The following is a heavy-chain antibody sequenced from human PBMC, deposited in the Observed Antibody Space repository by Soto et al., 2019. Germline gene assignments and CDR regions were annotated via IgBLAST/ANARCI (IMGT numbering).Heavy chain of an antibody. Sequence: SETLSLTCAVSGGSISSGGYSWSWIRQPPGKGLEWIGYIYHSGSTYYNPSLKSRVTISVDRSKNQFSLKLSSVTAADTAVYYCARATGLPKFDPWGQGTLVTVSS. CDR2: IYHSGST. J-gene: IGHJ5*02. D-gene: IGHD2-8*02. CDR3: ARATGLPKFDP. V-gene: IGHV4-30-2*01. CDR1: GGSISSGGYS.